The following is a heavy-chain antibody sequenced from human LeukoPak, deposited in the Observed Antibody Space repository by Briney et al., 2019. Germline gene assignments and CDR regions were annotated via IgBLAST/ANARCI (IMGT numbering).Heavy chain of an antibody. J-gene: IGHJ4*02. V-gene: IGHV3-21*01. Sequence: GGSLRLSCAASGFTFSSYSMTWVRQAPGKGLEWVSSISGSSTYIYYADSLRGRFTIPRDNAKNSLYLQMNSLTAEDTAVYYCARDGGDGYNLDYWGQGTLVTVSS. CDR1: GFTFSSYS. CDR3: ARDGGDGYNLDY. CDR2: ISGSSTYI. D-gene: IGHD5-24*01.